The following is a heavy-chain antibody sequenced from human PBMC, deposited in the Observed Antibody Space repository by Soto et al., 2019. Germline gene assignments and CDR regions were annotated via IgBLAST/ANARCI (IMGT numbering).Heavy chain of an antibody. J-gene: IGHJ4*02. CDR1: GFTFSSYA. CDR3: ARGGYSSSWYNPLDY. D-gene: IGHD6-13*01. V-gene: IGHV3-30-3*01. Sequence: GGSLRLSCAASGFTFSSYAMHWVRQAPCKGLAWVAVISYDGSNKYYADSVKGRVTISRDNSKNTLYLQMNSLRAEDTAVYYCARGGYSSSWYNPLDYWGQGTLVTVSS. CDR2: ISYDGSNK.